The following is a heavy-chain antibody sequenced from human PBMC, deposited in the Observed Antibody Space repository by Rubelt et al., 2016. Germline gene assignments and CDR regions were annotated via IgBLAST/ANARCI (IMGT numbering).Heavy chain of an antibody. J-gene: IGHJ4*02. Sequence: QVQLVQSGAEVKKPGASVKVSCKASGYTFTSYGISWVRQAPGQGLEWMGWISAYNGNTNYAQKPQGRVTMTTDTSTSPAYMELRSLGSDDTAVYYCARDVGGNSVLYYFDYWGQGTLVTVSS. CDR1: GYTFTSYG. CDR3: ARDVGGNSVLYYFDY. V-gene: IGHV1-18*01. CDR2: ISAYNGNT. D-gene: IGHD4-23*01.